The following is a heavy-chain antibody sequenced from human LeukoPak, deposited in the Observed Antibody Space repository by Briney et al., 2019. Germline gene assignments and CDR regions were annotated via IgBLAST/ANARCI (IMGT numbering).Heavy chain of an antibody. CDR1: GGTFSSYA. V-gene: IGHV1-69*04. CDR2: IIPILGIA. J-gene: IGHJ5*02. D-gene: IGHD3-22*01. Sequence: SVKVSCKASGGTFSSYAISWVRQAPGQGLEWMGRIIPILGIANYAQKFQGRVTMTRNTSISTAYMELSSLRSEDTAVYYCARQDSSGYKPWGQGTLVTVSS. CDR3: ARQDSSGYKP.